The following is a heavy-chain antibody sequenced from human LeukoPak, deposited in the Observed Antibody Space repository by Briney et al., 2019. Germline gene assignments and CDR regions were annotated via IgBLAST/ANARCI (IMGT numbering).Heavy chain of an antibody. CDR2: IYHSGST. D-gene: IGHD2-2*01. V-gene: IGHV4-30-2*01. Sequence: PSETLSLTCTVSGGSISSGGYYWSWIRQPPGKGLEWIGYIYHSGSTYYNPSLKSRVAISVDRSKNQFSLKLSSVTAADTAMYYCASGELGYCSSTSCYHLDYWGQGTLVTVSS. CDR3: ASGELGYCSSTSCYHLDY. J-gene: IGHJ4*02. CDR1: GGSISSGGYY.